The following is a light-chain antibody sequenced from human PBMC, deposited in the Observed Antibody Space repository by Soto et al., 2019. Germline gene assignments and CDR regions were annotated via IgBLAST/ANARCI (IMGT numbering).Light chain of an antibody. CDR2: GAS. J-gene: IGKJ1*01. CDR1: LSFSSD. CDR3: QQYFRWPPWT. V-gene: IGKV3-15*01. Sequence: EVLMTQSPATLSVSPGDRVTLSCRASLSFSSDLAWYQQKPGQAPTLLIYGASIRATGVPARFSGSGSGTDFTLTIDSLQSEDVADYYCQQYFRWPPWTFGQGTKVEIX.